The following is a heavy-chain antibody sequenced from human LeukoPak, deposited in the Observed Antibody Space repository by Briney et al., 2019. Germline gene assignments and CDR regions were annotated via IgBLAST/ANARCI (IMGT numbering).Heavy chain of an antibody. J-gene: IGHJ4*02. CDR2: ISDSGGAA. Sequence: GGSLRLSCAASGFTFNNYAMGWVRQAPGKGPEWVALISDSGGAAYFADSVKGRFTTSRDNSKNTVYLQMGGLRAEDTAVYYCAPDLRGSAWSLDDWGQGTLVTVSS. V-gene: IGHV3-23*01. CDR3: APDLRGSAWSLDD. CDR1: GFTFNNYA. D-gene: IGHD6-13*01.